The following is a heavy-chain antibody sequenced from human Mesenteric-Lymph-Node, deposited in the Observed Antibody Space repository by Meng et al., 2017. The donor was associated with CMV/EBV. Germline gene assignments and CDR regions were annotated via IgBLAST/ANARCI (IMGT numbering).Heavy chain of an antibody. Sequence: GGSLRLSCAAYGIHFRSYTMHWVRQVPGKGLEWVAVISHDGTKKDYADSVKGRFTISRDNSKNTLYVQMNSLRVEDTAVYYCARDLDGLVGAMGLLYYYYGMDVWGQGTTVTVSS. V-gene: IGHV3-30-3*01. CDR2: ISHDGTKK. CDR3: ARDLDGLVGAMGLLYYYYGMDV. CDR1: GIHFRSYT. J-gene: IGHJ6*02. D-gene: IGHD1-26*01.